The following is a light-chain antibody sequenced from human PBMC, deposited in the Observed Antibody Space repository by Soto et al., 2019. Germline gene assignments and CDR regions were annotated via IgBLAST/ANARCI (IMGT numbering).Light chain of an antibody. J-gene: IGLJ3*02. CDR2: EVT. CDR3: SSYAGRDIWV. V-gene: IGLV2-8*01. Sequence: ALTQPPSASGSRGQSVTISCTGTSVDINYVSWFQQHPGKAPKLIICEVTKRPSGVPDRFSGSKSGNTASLTVSGLQDDDEADYYCSSYAGRDIWVFGGGTKVTVL. CDR1: SVDINY.